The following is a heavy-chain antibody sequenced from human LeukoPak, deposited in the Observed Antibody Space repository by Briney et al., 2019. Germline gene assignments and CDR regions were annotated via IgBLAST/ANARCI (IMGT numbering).Heavy chain of an antibody. Sequence: GGSLRLSCAASGFTFSSYSMHWVRQAPGKGLEWLAVILYDGSMQYYAESMRGRLTISRDNSRNTVYMQMSSLRTEDTAVYYCARDPRGPTTYDSSARDSLDYWGQGTLVTVSS. J-gene: IGHJ4*02. CDR3: ARDPRGPTTYDSSARDSLDY. CDR1: GFTFSSYS. D-gene: IGHD3-22*01. V-gene: IGHV3-30*03. CDR2: ILYDGSMQ.